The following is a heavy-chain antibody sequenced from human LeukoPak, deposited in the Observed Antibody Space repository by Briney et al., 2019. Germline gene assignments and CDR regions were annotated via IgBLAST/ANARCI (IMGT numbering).Heavy chain of an antibody. CDR3: ARGGTPSYDSSGYYYVLGYWYFDL. V-gene: IGHV4-39*07. CDR2: IYYSGST. CDR1: GGSISSSSYY. D-gene: IGHD3-22*01. J-gene: IGHJ2*01. Sequence: PSETLSLTCTVSGGSISSSSYYWGWIRQPPGKGLEWIGSIYYSGSTYYNPSLKSRVTISVDTSKNQFSLKLSSVTAADTAVYYCARGGTPSYDSSGYYYVLGYWYFDLWGRGTLVTVSS.